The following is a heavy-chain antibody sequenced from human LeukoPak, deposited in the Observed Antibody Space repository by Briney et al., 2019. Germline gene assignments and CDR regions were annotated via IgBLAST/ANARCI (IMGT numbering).Heavy chain of an antibody. J-gene: IGHJ6*03. D-gene: IGHD1-26*01. V-gene: IGHV3-66*01. CDR3: ARDQWELSNYYYYYMDV. CDR1: GFTFRTSG. CDR2: IYSGGST. Sequence: GGSLRLSCAASGFTFRTSGMNWVRQAPGKGLEWVSLIYSGGSTYYADSVKGRFTISRDNSKNTLYLQMNSLRAEDTAVYYCARDQWELSNYYYYYMDVWGKGTTVTVSS.